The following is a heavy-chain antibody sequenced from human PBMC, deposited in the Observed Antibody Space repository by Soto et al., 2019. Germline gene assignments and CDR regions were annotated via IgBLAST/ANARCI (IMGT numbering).Heavy chain of an antibody. V-gene: IGHV3-23*01. CDR2: ISGSGDST. CDR3: ARRGSGSYYGY. D-gene: IGHD1-26*01. Sequence: VQLLESGGGLVQPGGSLRLCCAASGFTFSSYAMRWVRQAPVKGLEWVSAISGSGDSTYYADSVKGRFTISRDNSKTTLYVQRNSLSVEDMAVYYCARRGSGSYYGYWGQGTLVTVSS. J-gene: IGHJ4*02. CDR1: GFTFSSYA.